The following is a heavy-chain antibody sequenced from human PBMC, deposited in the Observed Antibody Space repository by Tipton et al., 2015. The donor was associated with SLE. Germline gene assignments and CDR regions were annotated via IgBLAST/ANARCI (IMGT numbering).Heavy chain of an antibody. Sequence: LRLSCTVSGDSVSSTSYYWAWIRQPPGKGLEWVGTIFNTGTTCYNSSLKSRVAISADTSKNQFSLTLMSVTGADTAAYFCARARSDDTFWTDYFYFFYYMDVWGKGTTVTVSS. V-gene: IGHV4-39*07. J-gene: IGHJ6*03. D-gene: IGHD3/OR15-3a*01. CDR3: ARARSDDTFWTDYFYFFYYMDV. CDR1: GDSVSSTSYY. CDR2: IFNTGTT.